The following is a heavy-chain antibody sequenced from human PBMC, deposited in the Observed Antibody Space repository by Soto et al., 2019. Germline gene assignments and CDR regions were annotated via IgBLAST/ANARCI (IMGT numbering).Heavy chain of an antibody. CDR2: VYHTGST. V-gene: IGHV4-59*01. CDR1: GASISSSY. J-gene: IGHJ4*02. CDR3: ARGGNRYSNVASGVGGFDY. D-gene: IGHD5-12*01. Sequence: SETLSLTCTVSGASISSSYWSWIRQSPGNGLEWIGYVYHTGSTNYNPSLKSRVTISLDTSKSQFSLNLTSLTTADTAVYFCARGGNRYSNVASGVGGFDYWGQGSLVTVSS.